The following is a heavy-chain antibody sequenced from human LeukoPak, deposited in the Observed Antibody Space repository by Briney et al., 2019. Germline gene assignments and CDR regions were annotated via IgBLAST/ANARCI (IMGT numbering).Heavy chain of an antibody. CDR1: GYTFTSFD. Sequence: ASVKISCKASGYTFTSFDIHWVRQATGQGLEWMGWMNPNSARTSYAQKFQGRVTITMTTSINTAYMELSSLRSDDTAVYYCARAEQWPDTFDYWGQGTRVTVSS. V-gene: IGHV1-8*01. D-gene: IGHD1-26*01. CDR2: MNPNSART. CDR3: ARAEQWPDTFDY. J-gene: IGHJ4*02.